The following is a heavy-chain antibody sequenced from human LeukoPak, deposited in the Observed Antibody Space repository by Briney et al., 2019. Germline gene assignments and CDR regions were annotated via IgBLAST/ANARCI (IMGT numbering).Heavy chain of an antibody. Sequence: GGSLRLSCAASGFTFSSYGMHWVRQAPGKGLEWVSYISSTSSAKNYADSVKGRFTISRDNAKKSLYLQMNSLRVEDTAVYYCARGGAARPDYWGQGTLVTVSS. V-gene: IGHV3-48*01. CDR2: ISSTSSAK. D-gene: IGHD6-6*01. CDR3: ARGGAARPDY. CDR1: GFTFSSYG. J-gene: IGHJ4*02.